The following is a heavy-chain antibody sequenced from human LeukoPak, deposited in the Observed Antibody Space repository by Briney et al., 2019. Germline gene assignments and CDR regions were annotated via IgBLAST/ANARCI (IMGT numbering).Heavy chain of an antibody. CDR1: GFTFSSYA. D-gene: IGHD3-9*01. J-gene: IGHJ4*02. CDR2: ISGSGGST. V-gene: IGHV3-23*01. Sequence: GGSLRLSSAASGFTFSSYAMSWVRQAPGKGLEWVSAISGSGGSTYYADSVKGRFTISRDNSKNTLYLQMNSLRAEDTAVYYCAKGVRYFDWLRTFDYWGQGTLVTVSS. CDR3: AKGVRYFDWLRTFDY.